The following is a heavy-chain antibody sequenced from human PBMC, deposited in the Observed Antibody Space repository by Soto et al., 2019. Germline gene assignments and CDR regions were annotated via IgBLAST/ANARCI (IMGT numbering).Heavy chain of an antibody. CDR3: ATDSGAATATLDYYYFYMDV. Sequence: QVHLVQSGAEVRKPGASVTVSCRSSGDSFNDYYIHWVRQAPGQGFEWMGWINPNGGVTKYAQKFQGWVSMTRNTSIRTVYMELSRLRSDETAGYSGATDSGAATATLDYYYFYMDVWGTGPTVTVSS. CDR2: INPNGGVT. V-gene: IGHV1-2*04. D-gene: IGHD6-25*01. CDR1: GDSFNDYY. J-gene: IGHJ6*03.